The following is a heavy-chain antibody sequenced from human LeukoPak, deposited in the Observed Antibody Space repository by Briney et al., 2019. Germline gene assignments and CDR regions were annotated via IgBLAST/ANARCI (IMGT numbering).Heavy chain of an antibody. CDR2: ISYDGSNK. J-gene: IGHJ4*02. D-gene: IGHD1-7*01. CDR3: AKEVELSPFDY. V-gene: IGHV3-30-3*01. CDR1: GFTFSSYA. Sequence: GGSLRLSCAASGFTFSSYAMHWVRQAPGKGLEWVAVISYDGSNKYYADSVKGRFTISRDNSKNTLYLQMNSLRAEDTAVYYCAKEVELSPFDYWGQGILVTVSS.